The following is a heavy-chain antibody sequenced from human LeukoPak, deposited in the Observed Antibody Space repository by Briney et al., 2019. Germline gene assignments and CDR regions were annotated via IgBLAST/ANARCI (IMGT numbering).Heavy chain of an antibody. CDR2: ISYDGSNK. D-gene: IGHD6-19*01. V-gene: IGHV3-30*04. CDR1: GFTFSSYA. J-gene: IGHJ4*02. Sequence: GGSLRLSCAASGFTFSSYAMHWVRQAPGKGLEWVAVISYDGSNKYYADSVKGRFTISRDNSKNTLYLQMNSLRAEDTAVYYCVRDPFYRRSGWYGGYFDYWGQGTLVTVSS. CDR3: VRDPFYRRSGWYGGYFDY.